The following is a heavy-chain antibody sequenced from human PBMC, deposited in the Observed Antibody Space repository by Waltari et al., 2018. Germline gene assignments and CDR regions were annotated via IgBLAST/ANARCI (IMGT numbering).Heavy chain of an antibody. D-gene: IGHD1-1*01. CDR3: ARCNWNDNYYYYMDV. CDR1: GGSISSYY. V-gene: IGHV4-4*07. CDR2: IYTSGSN. J-gene: IGHJ6*03. Sequence: QVQLQESGPGLVKPSETLSLTCTVSGGSISSYYWSWIRQPAGKGLEWIGRIYTSGSNNYNPSLKSRVTMSVDTSKNQFSLKLSSVTAADTAVYYCARCNWNDNYYYYMDVWGKGTTVTISS.